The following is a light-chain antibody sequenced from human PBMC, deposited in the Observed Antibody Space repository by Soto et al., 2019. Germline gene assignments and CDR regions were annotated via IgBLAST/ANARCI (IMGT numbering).Light chain of an antibody. CDR3: CSYLGSYSYV. CDR1: RSDIGDSNF. Sequence: QSALTQPASVSGSPGQSVTISCTGPRSDIGDSNFISWYQHSPGKAPRLLIYDVTKRPSGVPNRFSGSKSGNTASLTISGLQAEDEADYYCCSYLGSYSYVFGTGTKLTVL. V-gene: IGLV2-11*01. CDR2: DVT. J-gene: IGLJ1*01.